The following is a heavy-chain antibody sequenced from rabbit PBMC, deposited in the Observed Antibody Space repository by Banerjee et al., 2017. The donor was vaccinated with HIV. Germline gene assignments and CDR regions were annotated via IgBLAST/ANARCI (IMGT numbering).Heavy chain of an antibody. CDR2: IYASSGST. J-gene: IGHJ4*01. CDR3: ARTTSSGYYYFNL. CDR1: GFSFSSNYY. Sequence: QSVEESGGGLVKPGASLTLTCTASGFSFSSNYYMCWVRQAPGKGLEWIACIYASSGSTDYASWAKGRFTISKTSSTTVTLQMSRLTAADTATYFCARTTSSGYYYFNLWGPGTLVTVS. V-gene: IGHV1S40*01. D-gene: IGHD1-1*01.